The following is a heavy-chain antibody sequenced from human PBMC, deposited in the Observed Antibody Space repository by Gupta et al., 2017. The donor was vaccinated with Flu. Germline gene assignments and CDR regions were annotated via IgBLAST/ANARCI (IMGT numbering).Heavy chain of an antibody. D-gene: IGHD2-2*02. CDR2: INPHSGSR. CDR1: GYTFTDYY. Sequence: VQLVQSGAEVKKPGASVKVSCKASGYTFTDYYIHWVRQAPGQGLEWMGRINPHSGSRNYQQKFQGRVTITEDSSLSTAYMELSRLRSDDTAVYYCAREKFCHTTSCYRYCDPWGQGTLVTVSS. V-gene: IGHV1-2*06. J-gene: IGHJ5*02. CDR3: AREKFCHTTSCYRYCDP.